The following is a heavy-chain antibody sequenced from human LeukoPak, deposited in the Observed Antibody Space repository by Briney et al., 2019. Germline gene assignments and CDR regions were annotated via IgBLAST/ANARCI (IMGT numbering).Heavy chain of an antibody. CDR2: IRYDGSNQ. D-gene: IGHD3-22*01. CDR1: GFTFSAYG. J-gene: IGHJ4*02. Sequence: PGGSLRLSCAASGFTFSAYGMHWVRQAPGKGLEWVAFIRYDGSNQYYADSVKGRFTISRDNSKNTLYLQMNSLRAEDTAVYYCAKVGPMIVVVNYFDYWGQGTLVTVSS. V-gene: IGHV3-30*02. CDR3: AKVGPMIVVVNYFDY.